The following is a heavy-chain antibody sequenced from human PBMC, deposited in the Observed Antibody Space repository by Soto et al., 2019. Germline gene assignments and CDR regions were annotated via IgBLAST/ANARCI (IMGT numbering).Heavy chain of an antibody. CDR1: GGSISSSSYY. J-gene: IGHJ5*02. CDR3: ARRGSAFWSGYYTGYSWFDP. Sequence: SETLSLTCTVSGGSISSSSYYWGWIRQPPGKGLEWIGSIYYSGSTYYNPSLKSRVTISVDTSKNQFSLKLSSVTAADTAVYYCARRGSAFWSGYYTGYSWFDPWGQGTLVTVSS. V-gene: IGHV4-39*01. CDR2: IYYSGST. D-gene: IGHD3-3*01.